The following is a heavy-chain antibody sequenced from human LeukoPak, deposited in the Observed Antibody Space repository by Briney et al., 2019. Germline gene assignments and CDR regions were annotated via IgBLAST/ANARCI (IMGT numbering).Heavy chain of an antibody. Sequence: PGGSLRLSCAASGFTFSSYAMSWVRQAPGKGLEWVSAISGSGGSTYYADSVKGRFTISRDNSKNTLYLQMNSLRAEDTAVYYCAKGPTKLRYFDWLLNYWGQGTLVTVSS. CDR3: AKGPTKLRYFDWLLNY. V-gene: IGHV3-23*01. CDR2: ISGSGGST. D-gene: IGHD3-9*01. CDR1: GFTFSSYA. J-gene: IGHJ4*02.